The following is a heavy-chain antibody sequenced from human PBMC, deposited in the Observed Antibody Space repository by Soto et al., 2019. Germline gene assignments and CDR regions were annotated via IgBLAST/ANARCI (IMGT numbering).Heavy chain of an antibody. V-gene: IGHV3-23*01. Sequence: EVQLLESAGGFVQPGGSLRLSCAASGFTFSNYARSLVRQAPGKGLEWVSTFTRFGNTYYADSVKGRFTISRDNSKNTLYLQMDSLRAEDTAVYYCAREFAPGSPNYDYWGLGTLVTVS. J-gene: IGHJ4*02. CDR3: AREFAPGSPNYDY. CDR1: GFTFSNYA. CDR2: FTRFGNT. D-gene: IGHD3-10*01.